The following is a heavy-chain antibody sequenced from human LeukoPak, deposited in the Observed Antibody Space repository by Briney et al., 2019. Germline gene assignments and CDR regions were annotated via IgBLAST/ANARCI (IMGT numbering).Heavy chain of an antibody. CDR3: ARHCSSTSCYSGLDY. J-gene: IGHJ4*02. CDR2: IYYSGST. CDR1: GGSISSGGYY. D-gene: IGHD2-2*02. V-gene: IGHV4-30-4*08. Sequence: SETLSLTCTVSGGSISSGGYYWSWIRQPPGKGLEWIGYIYYSGSTYYNPSLKSRVTISVDTSKNQFSLKLSSVTAADTAVYYCARHCSSTSCYSGLDYWGQGTLVTVSS.